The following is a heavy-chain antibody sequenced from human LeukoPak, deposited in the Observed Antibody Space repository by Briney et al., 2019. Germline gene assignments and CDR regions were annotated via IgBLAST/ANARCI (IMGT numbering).Heavy chain of an antibody. J-gene: IGHJ4*02. CDR3: ARDSDEYCSGGRCSTFNY. CDR2: ISSSGSTI. CDR1: GFTFSSYE. D-gene: IGHD2-15*01. V-gene: IGHV3-48*03. Sequence: GGSLRLSCAASGFTFSSYEMNWVRQAPGKGLEWVSYISSSGSTIYYADSVKGRFTISRHNAKNSLYLHMDSLRAEDTAVYYCARDSDEYCSGGRCSTFNYWGQGTLVTVSS.